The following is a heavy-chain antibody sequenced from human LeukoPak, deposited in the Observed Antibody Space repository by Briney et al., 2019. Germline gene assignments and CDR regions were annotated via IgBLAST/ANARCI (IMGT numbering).Heavy chain of an antibody. J-gene: IGHJ4*02. CDR3: AKDRYDSSGYLFDY. Sequence: GGSLRLSCAASGFSFSNYGMHWVRQAPGKGLDWVAVISSDGSDKYYADSVKGRFTISRDNSKNTLYLQMNSLRAEDTAVYYCAKDRYDSSGYLFDYWGQGALVTVSS. CDR1: GFSFSNYG. V-gene: IGHV3-30*18. CDR2: ISSDGSDK. D-gene: IGHD3-22*01.